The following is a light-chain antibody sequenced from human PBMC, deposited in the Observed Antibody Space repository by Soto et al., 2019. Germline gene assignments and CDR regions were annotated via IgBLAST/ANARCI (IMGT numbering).Light chain of an antibody. J-gene: IGKJ5*01. CDR3: QQYGSSPRT. CDR2: GAS. Sequence: EIVLTQSPGTLSLSPGERATLSCRASQSVSSSYLAWYQQKPDQAPRLLIYGASSRASGIPYRFSGSGSGTDFTLTISRLEPEDFAVYYCQQYGSSPRTVGRGTRLEIK. V-gene: IGKV3-20*01. CDR1: QSVSSSY.